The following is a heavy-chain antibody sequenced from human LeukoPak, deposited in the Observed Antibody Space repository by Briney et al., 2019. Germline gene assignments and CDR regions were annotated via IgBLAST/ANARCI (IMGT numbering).Heavy chain of an antibody. CDR1: GYTFTSYY. V-gene: IGHV1-46*01. J-gene: IGHJ6*02. CDR2: INPSGGST. Sequence: ASVKVSCKASGYTFTSYYMHWVRQAPGQGLEWMGIINPSGGSTSYAQKFQGRVTMTRDTSTSTVYMGLGSLRSEDTAVYYCARGFVSAPHWDYYGMDVWGQGTTVTVSS. D-gene: IGHD2/OR15-2a*01. CDR3: ARGFVSAPHWDYYGMDV.